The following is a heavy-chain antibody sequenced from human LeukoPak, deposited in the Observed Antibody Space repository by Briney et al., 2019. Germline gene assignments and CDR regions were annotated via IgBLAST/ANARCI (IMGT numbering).Heavy chain of an antibody. CDR3: ASSVVTPTTGDAFDI. D-gene: IGHD4-23*01. Sequence: ASVKVSCRASGYTFTSYYMHWVRQAPGQGLEWMGWINPNSGGTNYAQKFQGRVTMTRDTSISTAYMELSRLRSDDTAVYYCASSVVTPTTGDAFDIWGQGTMVTVSS. V-gene: IGHV1-2*02. CDR1: GYTFTSYY. J-gene: IGHJ3*02. CDR2: INPNSGGT.